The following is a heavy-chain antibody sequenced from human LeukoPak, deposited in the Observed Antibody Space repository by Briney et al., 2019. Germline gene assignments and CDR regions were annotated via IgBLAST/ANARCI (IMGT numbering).Heavy chain of an antibody. CDR3: ARGPGIVDRYFDL. CDR2: IWHSGST. CDR1: GGSISSSNW. Sequence: LSGTLSLTCAVSGGSISSSNWWSWVRQPPGKGLEWIGEIWHSGSTNYNPSLRSRVTISVDKSKNQFSLKLSSVTAADTAVYYCARGPGIVDRYFDLWGRGTLVTVSS. J-gene: IGHJ2*01. V-gene: IGHV4-4*02. D-gene: IGHD1-26*01.